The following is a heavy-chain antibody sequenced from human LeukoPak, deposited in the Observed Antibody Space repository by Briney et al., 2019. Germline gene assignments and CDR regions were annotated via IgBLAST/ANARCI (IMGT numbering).Heavy chain of an antibody. D-gene: IGHD2-15*01. CDR2: ISSSSSTI. V-gene: IGHV3-48*01. J-gene: IGHJ4*02. Sequence: GGSLRLSCAASGFTFSSYSMNWVRQASGKGLEWVSCISSSSSTIYYADSVKGRFTISRDNAKNSLYLQMNSLRAEDTAVYYCAKSGLNRFDYWGQGTLVTVSS. CDR1: GFTFSSYS. CDR3: AKSGLNRFDY.